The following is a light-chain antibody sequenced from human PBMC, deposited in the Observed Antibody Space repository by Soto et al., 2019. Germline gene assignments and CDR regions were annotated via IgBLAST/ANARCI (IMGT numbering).Light chain of an antibody. CDR2: DAP. CDR1: QSVSSH. V-gene: IGKV3-11*01. Sequence: EIVLTQSPATLSLSPGERATLSCRASQSVSSHLAWYQRKPGQTPRLLIYDAPSRATGIPARFSGSGFGTDFTLTISLLEPEDFAVYYCQQRSDWPPTFGQGTKVDIK. J-gene: IGKJ1*01. CDR3: QQRSDWPPT.